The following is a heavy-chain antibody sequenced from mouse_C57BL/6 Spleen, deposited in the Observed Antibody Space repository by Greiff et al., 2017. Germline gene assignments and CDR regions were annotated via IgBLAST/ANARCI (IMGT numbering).Heavy chain of an antibody. V-gene: IGHV1-15*01. J-gene: IGHJ2*01. Sequence: VQGVESGAELVRPGASVTLSCKASGYTFTDYEMHWVKQTPVHGLEWIGAIDPETGGTAYNQKFKGKAILTADKSSSTAYMELRSLTSEDSAVYYCTRWGYSDYWGQGTTLTVSS. CDR1: GYTFTDYE. CDR3: TRWGYSDY. D-gene: IGHD2-3*01. CDR2: IDPETGGT.